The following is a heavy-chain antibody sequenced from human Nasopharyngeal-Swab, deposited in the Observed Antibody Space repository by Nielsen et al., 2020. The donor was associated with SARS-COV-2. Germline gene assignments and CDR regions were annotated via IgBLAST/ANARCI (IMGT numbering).Heavy chain of an antibody. CDR1: GYTFTSYG. D-gene: IGHD3-22*01. CDR3: ARDPRSGYYSSDAFDI. CDR2: ISAYNGNT. Sequence: ASVKVSCKASGYTFTSYGISWVRQAPGQGLEWMGWISAYNGNTNYAQKLQGRVTMTTDTSTSTAYMELRSLRSDDTAVYYCARDPRSGYYSSDAFDIWGQGTMATVSS. V-gene: IGHV1-18*04. J-gene: IGHJ3*02.